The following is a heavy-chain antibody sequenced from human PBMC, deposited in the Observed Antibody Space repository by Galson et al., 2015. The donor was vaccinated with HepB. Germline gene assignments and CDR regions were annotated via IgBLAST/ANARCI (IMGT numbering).Heavy chain of an antibody. CDR3: ARHYDFWSGYFLPSGYYGMDV. D-gene: IGHD3-3*01. Sequence: SVKVSCKASGYTFTSYAMNWVRQAPGQGLEWMGWINTNTGNPTYAQGFTGRFVFSLDTSVSTAYLQICSLKAEDTAVYYCARHYDFWSGYFLPSGYYGMDVWGQGTTVTVSS. J-gene: IGHJ6*02. V-gene: IGHV7-4-1*01. CDR2: INTNTGNP. CDR1: GYTFTSYA.